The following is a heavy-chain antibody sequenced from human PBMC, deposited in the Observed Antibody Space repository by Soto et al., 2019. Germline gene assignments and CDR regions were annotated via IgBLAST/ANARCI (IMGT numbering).Heavy chain of an antibody. CDR3: ARGSQLVQYNWFDP. D-gene: IGHD6-13*01. V-gene: IGHV1-3*01. Sequence: QVQLVQSGAEVKKPGASVKVSCKASGYTFTSYAMHWVRQAPGQRLEWMGWINAGNGNTKYSQKFQGRATITRDTSASTAYMELSSLTSEDTAVYYCARGSQLVQYNWFDPWGQGTLVTVSS. CDR2: INAGNGNT. CDR1: GYTFTSYA. J-gene: IGHJ5*02.